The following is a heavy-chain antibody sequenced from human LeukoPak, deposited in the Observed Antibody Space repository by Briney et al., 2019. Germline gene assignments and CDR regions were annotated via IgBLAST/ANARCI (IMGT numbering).Heavy chain of an antibody. Sequence: SETLSLTCTVSGGSISSGDYYWSWIRQPPGKGLEWIGSIYHTGSTYYNSSLKSRVTISVDTSKNQFSLKLSSVPAADTAVYYCARNFFWSGYYMDVWGKGTTVTVSS. CDR2: IYHTGST. CDR3: ARNFFWSGYYMDV. J-gene: IGHJ6*03. D-gene: IGHD3-3*01. V-gene: IGHV4-39*07. CDR1: GGSISSGDYY.